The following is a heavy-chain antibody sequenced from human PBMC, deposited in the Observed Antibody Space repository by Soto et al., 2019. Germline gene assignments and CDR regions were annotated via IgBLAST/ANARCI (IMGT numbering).Heavy chain of an antibody. CDR1: GFTFRNHA. V-gene: IGHV3-30-3*01. Sequence: QVQLVESGGTVVLPGRSLRLSCAVSGFTFRNHAMHGVRQAPGKGLEWVAVISFDWNTKYYADSMKGWVSVTRDNYASTTFLQMAKPEIEGTAVYYCTRVPPGLAIGHGMDVWGHRPTVTVSS. CDR2: ISFDWNTK. CDR3: TRVPPGLAIGHGMDV. D-gene: IGHD3-9*01. J-gene: IGHJ6*02.